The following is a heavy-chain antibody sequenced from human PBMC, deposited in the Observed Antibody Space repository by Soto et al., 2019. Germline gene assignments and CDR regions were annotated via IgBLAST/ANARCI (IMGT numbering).Heavy chain of an antibody. CDR2: INLDGSST. CDR1: GFTFSSYW. J-gene: IGHJ4*02. Sequence: GGSLRLSCASSGFTFSSYWMHWVRQAPGKGLVWVSRINLDGSSTTYADSVKGRFAISRDNAKNTLYLQMNSLRAEDTAVYYCARSTQNLDSWGQGTLVTVSS. CDR3: ARSTQNLDS. V-gene: IGHV3-74*01.